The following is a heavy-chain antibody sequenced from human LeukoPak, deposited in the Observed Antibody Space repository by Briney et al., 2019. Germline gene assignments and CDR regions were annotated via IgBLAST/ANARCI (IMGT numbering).Heavy chain of an antibody. CDR1: GYTFTSYA. CDR3: ARRVVVPAAIVDWFDP. J-gene: IGHJ5*02. Sequence: GASVKVSCKASGYTFTSYAMHWVRQALGQRLEWMGWINAGNGNTKYSQKFQGRVTITRDTSASTAYMELSSLRSEDTAVYYCARRVVVPAAIVDWFDPWGQGTLVTVSS. D-gene: IGHD2-2*01. V-gene: IGHV1-3*01. CDR2: INAGNGNT.